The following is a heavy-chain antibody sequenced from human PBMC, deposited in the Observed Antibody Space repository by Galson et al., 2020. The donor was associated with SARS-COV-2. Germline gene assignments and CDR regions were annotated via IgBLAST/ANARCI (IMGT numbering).Heavy chain of an antibody. Sequence: QAGGSLRLSCAASGFNFNDYAVHWVRQPPGKGLEWVSVISWDGGSTHYAASVMGRFTISRDSSKHSVHLQMDSLSHEDTALYFCTKEATAGGFSYGLDPLDLWGQGTLVTVAS. D-gene: IGHD3-16*01. CDR1: GFNFNDYA. V-gene: IGHV3-43D*03. CDR3: TKEATAGGFSYGLDPLDL. J-gene: IGHJ5*02. CDR2: ISWDGGST.